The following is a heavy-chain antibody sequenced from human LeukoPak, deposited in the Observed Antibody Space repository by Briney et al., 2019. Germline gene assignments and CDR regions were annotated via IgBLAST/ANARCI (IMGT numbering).Heavy chain of an antibody. D-gene: IGHD3-16*01. Sequence: ASVKVSCKASGYTFTSDDINWVRQATGQGLEWMGWMNPNSGNTGYAQKFQGRVTMTRNTSISTAYMELSSLRSEDTAVYYCARGRRSKGGIYYFDYWGQGTLVTVSS. CDR1: GYTFTSDD. V-gene: IGHV1-8*01. CDR3: ARGRRSKGGIYYFDY. J-gene: IGHJ4*02. CDR2: MNPNSGNT.